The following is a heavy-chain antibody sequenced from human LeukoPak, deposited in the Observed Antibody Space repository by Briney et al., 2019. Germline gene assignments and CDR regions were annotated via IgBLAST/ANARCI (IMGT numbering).Heavy chain of an antibody. CDR1: GFTFDDYA. Sequence: GRSLRLSCAASGFTFDDYAMHWVRQAPEKGLEWVSGISWNSGSIGYADSVKGRFTISRDNAKNSLYLQMNSLGAEDTALYYCACQLLGEAFDIWGQGTMVTVSS. V-gene: IGHV3-9*01. J-gene: IGHJ3*02. CDR2: ISWNSGSI. D-gene: IGHD2-2*01. CDR3: ACQLLGEAFDI.